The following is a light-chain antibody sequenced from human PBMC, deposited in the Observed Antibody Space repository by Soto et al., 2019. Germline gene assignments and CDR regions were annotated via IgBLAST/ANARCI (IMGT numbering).Light chain of an antibody. CDR1: QDITKY. J-gene: IGKJ2*01. CDR2: GAS. CDR3: QHYDNRPYT. V-gene: IGKV1-33*01. Sequence: DIQMTQSPSSLSASVGDRVTITCQASQDITKYLSWFPQKLGKVPKLLIYGASELDTGVPSRFSGSGSGTDFTFTISSLQPEDIATYYCQHYDNRPYTFGQGTKVEMK.